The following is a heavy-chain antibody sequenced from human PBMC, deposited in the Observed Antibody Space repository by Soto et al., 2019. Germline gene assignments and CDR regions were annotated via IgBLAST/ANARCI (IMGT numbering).Heavy chain of an antibody. CDR2: ISYDGSNK. Sequence: PVGSLRFSCAASGFTFNTYVMHWVRQAPGKGLDWVAVISYDGSNKFYADSVKGRFTISRDNSRYTLYLQMNSLRPEDTAVYYCAREISGGFDPWGQGTLVTVSS. CDR3: AREISGGFDP. CDR1: GFTFNTYV. V-gene: IGHV3-30*03. J-gene: IGHJ5*02.